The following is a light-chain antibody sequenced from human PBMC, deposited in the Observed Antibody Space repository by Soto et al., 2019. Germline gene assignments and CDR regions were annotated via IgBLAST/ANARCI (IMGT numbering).Light chain of an antibody. CDR3: SSYTSSSTLV. Sequence: QSSLTQPASVSGSPGQSITISCTGTSSDVGAYDHVSWYQQHPGKVPKVMIYDVNNRPSGVSNRFSGSKSGNTASLTISGLQAEDEADYYCSSYTSSSTLVFGGGTKLTV. V-gene: IGLV2-14*01. J-gene: IGLJ2*01. CDR2: DVN. CDR1: SSDVGAYDH.